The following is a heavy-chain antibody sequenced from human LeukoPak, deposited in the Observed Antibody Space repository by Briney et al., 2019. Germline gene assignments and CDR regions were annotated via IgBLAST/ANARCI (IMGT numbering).Heavy chain of an antibody. V-gene: IGHV3-21*01. CDR1: GFTFSSYS. CDR3: ARERGPSSSWYKETDY. D-gene: IGHD6-13*01. Sequence: PGGSPRLSCAASGFTFSSYSMNWVRQAPGKGLEWVSSISSSSSYIYYADSVKGRFTISRDNAKNSLYLQMNSLRAGDTAVYYCARERGPSSSWYKETDYWGQGTLVTVSS. CDR2: ISSSSSYI. J-gene: IGHJ4*02.